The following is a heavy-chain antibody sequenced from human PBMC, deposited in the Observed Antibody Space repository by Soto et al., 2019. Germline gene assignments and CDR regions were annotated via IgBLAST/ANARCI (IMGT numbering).Heavy chain of an antibody. Sequence: GASVKVSCKASGYTFTSYYMHWVRQAPGQGLEWMGIINPSGGSTSYAQKFQGRVTMTRDTSTSTVYMELSSLRSEDTAVYYCARASGLLRSTNPPRNWFDPWGQGTLVTVSS. J-gene: IGHJ5*02. CDR3: ARASGLLRSTNPPRNWFDP. D-gene: IGHD3-10*01. CDR1: GYTFTSYY. V-gene: IGHV1-46*01. CDR2: INPSGGST.